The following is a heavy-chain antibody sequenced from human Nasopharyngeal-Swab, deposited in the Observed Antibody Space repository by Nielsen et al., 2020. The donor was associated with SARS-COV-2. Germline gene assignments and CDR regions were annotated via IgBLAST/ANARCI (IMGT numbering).Heavy chain of an antibody. Sequence: GGSLRLSCAASGFTFSSYGMHWVRQAPGKGLEWVAVIWYDGSNKYYADSVKGRFTISRDNSKNTLYLQMNSLRAEDTAVYYCARVVVATPYYYYYYGMDVWGQGTTVTVSS. CDR2: IWYDGSNK. V-gene: IGHV3-33*01. CDR1: GFTFSSYG. D-gene: IGHD5-12*01. J-gene: IGHJ6*02. CDR3: ARVVVATPYYYYYYGMDV.